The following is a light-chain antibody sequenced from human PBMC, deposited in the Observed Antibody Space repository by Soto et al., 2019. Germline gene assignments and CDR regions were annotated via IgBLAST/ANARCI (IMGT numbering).Light chain of an antibody. CDR2: WAS. J-gene: IGKJ2*01. CDR1: QSVFYSSNNKNY. CDR3: QQYYSIPYS. V-gene: IGKV4-1*01. Sequence: DIVMTQSPDSLAVSLGERATINCKSSQSVFYSSNNKNYLAWYQQKPGQPPKLLIYWASTRESGVPDRFSGSGSGADFTLTISSLRAEDVAVYYCQQYYSIPYSFGQGTNVEIK.